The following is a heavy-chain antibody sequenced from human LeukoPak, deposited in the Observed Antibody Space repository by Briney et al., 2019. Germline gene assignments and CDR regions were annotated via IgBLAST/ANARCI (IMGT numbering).Heavy chain of an antibody. CDR2: IYYSGST. CDR1: GGSISSSSYY. J-gene: IGHJ6*04. Sequence: PSETLSLTCTVSGGSISSSSYYWGWIRQPPGKGLEWIGSIYYSGSTYYNPSLKSRVTISVDTSKNQFPLKLSSVTAADTAVYYCAAYYYDSSGYYSWGKGTTVTVSS. D-gene: IGHD3-22*01. V-gene: IGHV4-39*01. CDR3: AAYYYDSSGYYS.